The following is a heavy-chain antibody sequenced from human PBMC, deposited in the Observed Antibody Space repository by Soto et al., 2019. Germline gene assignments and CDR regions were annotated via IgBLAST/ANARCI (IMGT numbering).Heavy chain of an antibody. Sequence: QVQLQESGPGLVKPSQTLSLTCTVSGGSISSGDYYLSWIRQPPGKGLEWIGYIYCSGSTYYNPSLTSRVTISVDTSNNQCSLTLSSVTAADTAVYYCARGGFNENLDPDPWGQGTLVTVSS. V-gene: IGHV4-30-4*01. CDR2: IYCSGST. D-gene: IGHD1-1*01. CDR3: ARGGFNENLDPDP. J-gene: IGHJ5*02. CDR1: GGSISSGDYY.